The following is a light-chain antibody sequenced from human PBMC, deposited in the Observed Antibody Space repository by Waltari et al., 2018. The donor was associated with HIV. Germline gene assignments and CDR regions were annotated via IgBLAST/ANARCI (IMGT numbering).Light chain of an antibody. Sequence: EIVLTQSPGTLSLSPGNRVILSCRASQSISGTYLAWYQQRPGQSPRLLIYGASTRATGIPDSFSGSGSGTDFTLTISRLEPEDSAMYYCQQYGSSPLTFGGGTKVEIK. V-gene: IGKV3-20*01. CDR2: GAS. J-gene: IGKJ4*01. CDR3: QQYGSSPLT. CDR1: QSISGTY.